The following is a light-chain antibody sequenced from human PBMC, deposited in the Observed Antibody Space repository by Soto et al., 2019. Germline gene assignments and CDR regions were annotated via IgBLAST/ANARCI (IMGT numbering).Light chain of an antibody. Sequence: DIQITQSPPTLSASVGDRVTISCRASQSITVWLAWFQQKPGKAPKLLISKASSLESGVPSRFSGSGSGTEFTLTISSLQPDDFETYYCQQYNSYSPMYTFGQGTKVDIK. V-gene: IGKV1-5*03. CDR1: QSITVW. CDR3: QQYNSYSPMYT. J-gene: IGKJ2*01. CDR2: KAS.